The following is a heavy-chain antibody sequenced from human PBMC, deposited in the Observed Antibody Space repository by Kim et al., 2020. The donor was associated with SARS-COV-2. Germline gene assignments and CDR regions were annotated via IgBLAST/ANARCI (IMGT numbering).Heavy chain of an antibody. CDR2: ISSSSSYI. CDR1: GFTFSSYS. CDR3: ARESVGYYDSSGYSD. D-gene: IGHD3-22*01. Sequence: GGSLRLSCAASGFTFSSYSMNWVRQAPGKGLEWVSSISSSSSYIYYADSVKGRFTISRDNAKNSLYLQMNSLRAEDTAVYYCARESVGYYDSSGYSDWGQGTLVTVSS. J-gene: IGHJ4*02. V-gene: IGHV3-21*01.